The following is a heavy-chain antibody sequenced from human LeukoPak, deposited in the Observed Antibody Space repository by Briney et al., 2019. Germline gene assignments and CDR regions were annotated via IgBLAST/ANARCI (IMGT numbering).Heavy chain of an antibody. D-gene: IGHD3-10*01. CDR3: AREAVHYGSGSLDY. V-gene: IGHV4-61*08. CDR2: IYYSGST. J-gene: IGHJ4*02. CDR1: GGSISSGGYY. Sequence: PSETLSLTCTVSGGSISSGGYYWSWIRQHPGKGLEWIGYIYYSGSTNYSPSLKSRVTMLLDTSKNQFSLELSSVTAADTAVHYCAREAVHYGSGSLDYWGQGTLVTVSS.